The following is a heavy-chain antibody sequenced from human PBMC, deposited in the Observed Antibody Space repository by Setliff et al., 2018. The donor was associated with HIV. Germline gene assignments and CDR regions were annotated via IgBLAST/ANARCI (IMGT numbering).Heavy chain of an antibody. V-gene: IGHV3-72*01. J-gene: IGHJ4*02. CDR1: GFTLSDYY. CDR2: TRNKANGYIT. CDR3: VRAAAGLDI. Sequence: PGGSLRLSCAVSGFTLSDYYMDRVRQAPGKGLEWVGRTRNKANGYITEYGASVQGRFTISRDNSKDSLSLQMNNLKAEDTAVYYCVRAAAGLDIWSQGIRVTVSS.